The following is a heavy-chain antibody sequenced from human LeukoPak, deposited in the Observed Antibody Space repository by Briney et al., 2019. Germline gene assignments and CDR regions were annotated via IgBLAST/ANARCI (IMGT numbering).Heavy chain of an antibody. J-gene: IGHJ4*02. V-gene: IGHV1-69*11. CDR3: ARDPFTFGGVIPKIYFDF. D-gene: IGHD3-16*02. CDR2: IIPILDRT. CDR1: GDTFSSYA. Sequence: SVKVSCKASGDTFSSYAINWVRQAPGQGLEWMGRIIPILDRTSYAQKFQGRVTTTTDESTSTAYMELSSLRSEDTAVYYCARDPFTFGGVIPKIYFDFWGQGTLVTVPS.